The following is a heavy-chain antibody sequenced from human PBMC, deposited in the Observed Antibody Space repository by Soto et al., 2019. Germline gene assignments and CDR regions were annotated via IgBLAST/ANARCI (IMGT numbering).Heavy chain of an antibody. J-gene: IGHJ4*02. Sequence: EVQLVESGGGSVQPGGSLRLSCAASGFTFSTFSMNWVRQAPGRGLEWVSYISGGGRPISYADSVKGRFTISRDNAKNSIYLQMDSLTDLDTDVYSCARDLGWAFDSWGQGTRVTVSS. CDR3: ARDLGWAFDS. V-gene: IGHV3-48*02. CDR1: GFTFSTFS. D-gene: IGHD6-19*01. CDR2: ISGGGRPI.